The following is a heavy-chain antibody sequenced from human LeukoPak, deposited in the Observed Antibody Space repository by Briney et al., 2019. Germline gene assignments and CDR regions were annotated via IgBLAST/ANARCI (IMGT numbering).Heavy chain of an antibody. V-gene: IGHV4-59*01. CDR3: ARTDGYNDY. J-gene: IGHJ4*02. D-gene: IGHD5-24*01. CDR2: IYYSGST. Sequence: ETLSLTXTXSGGSISSYYWSWIRQPPGKGLEWIGYIYYSGSTNYNPSLKSRVTISVDTSKNQFSLKLSSVTAADTAVYYCARTDGYNDYWGQGTLVTVSS. CDR1: GGSISSYY.